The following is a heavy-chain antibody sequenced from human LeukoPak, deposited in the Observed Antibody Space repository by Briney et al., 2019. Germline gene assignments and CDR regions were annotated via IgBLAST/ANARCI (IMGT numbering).Heavy chain of an antibody. V-gene: IGHV3-30-3*01. J-gene: IGHJ3*02. D-gene: IGHD3-9*01. CDR2: ISYDGSNK. CDR3: ARDLRETERYFDWKYAFDI. CDR1: GFTFSSYA. Sequence: PGRSPRLSCAASGFTFSSYAMHWVRQAPGKGLEWVAVISYDGSNKYYADSVKGRFTISRDNSKNTLYLQMNSLRAEDTAVYYCARDLRETERYFDWKYAFDIWGQGTMVTVSS.